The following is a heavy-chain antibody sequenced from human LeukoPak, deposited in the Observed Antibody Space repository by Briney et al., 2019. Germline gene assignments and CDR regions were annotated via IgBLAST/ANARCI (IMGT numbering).Heavy chain of an antibody. D-gene: IGHD3-22*01. CDR2: IYYSGST. CDR1: GGSISSSSYY. V-gene: IGHV4-39*01. CDR3: ARRTGTYYYDSSGYSPWRYYFDY. Sequence: SETLSLTCTVSGGSISSSSYYWGWIRQPPGKGLEWIGSIYYSGSTYYNPSPKSRVTISVDTSKNQFSLKLSSVTAADTAVFYCARRTGTYYYDSSGYSPWRYYFDYWGQGTLVTVSS. J-gene: IGHJ4*02.